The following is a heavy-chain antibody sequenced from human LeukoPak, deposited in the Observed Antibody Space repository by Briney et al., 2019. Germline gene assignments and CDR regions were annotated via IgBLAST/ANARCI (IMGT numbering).Heavy chain of an antibody. CDR3: ARLPYYYGSGVYSHFDY. D-gene: IGHD3-10*01. Sequence: SETLSLTCTVSGVSIYNYYWSWIRQPPGEGLEWIGSVFHSGGTNYNPSLKSRLTISIDTSKSQYSLKLKSVTAADTAVYYCARLPYYYGSGVYSHFDYWGQGALVRVSS. CDR1: GVSIYNYY. CDR2: VFHSGGT. J-gene: IGHJ4*02. V-gene: IGHV4-59*08.